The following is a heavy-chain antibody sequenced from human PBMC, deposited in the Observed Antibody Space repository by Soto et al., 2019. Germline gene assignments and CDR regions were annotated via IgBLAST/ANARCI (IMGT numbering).Heavy chain of an antibody. V-gene: IGHV4-34*01. J-gene: IGHJ4*02. CDR1: GGSFSGYY. CDR3: ARARYYGSGSYSWF. D-gene: IGHD3-10*01. CDR2: INHSGST. Sequence: QVQLQQWGAGLLKPSETLSLTCAVYGGSFSGYYWSWIRQPPGKGLEWIGEINHSGSTNYNPSLKCRVTISVDTSKNQFSLKLSSVTAADTAVYYCARARYYGSGSYSWFWGQGTLVTVSS.